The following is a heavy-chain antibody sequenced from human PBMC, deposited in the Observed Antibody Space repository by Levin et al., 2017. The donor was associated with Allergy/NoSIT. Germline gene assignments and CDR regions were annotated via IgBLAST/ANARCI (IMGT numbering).Heavy chain of an antibody. D-gene: IGHD3-10*01. Sequence: SETLSLTCAVYGGSFSGYYWSWIRQPPGKGLEWIGEINHSGSTNYNPSLKSRVTISVDTSKNQFSLKLSSVTAADTAVYYCARVKPKGVVRGPRGWFDPWGQGTLVTVSS. CDR2: INHSGST. J-gene: IGHJ5*02. V-gene: IGHV4-34*01. CDR3: ARVKPKGVVRGPRGWFDP. CDR1: GGSFSGYY.